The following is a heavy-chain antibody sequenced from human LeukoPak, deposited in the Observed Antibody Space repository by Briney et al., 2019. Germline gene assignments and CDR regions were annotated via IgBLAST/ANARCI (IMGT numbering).Heavy chain of an antibody. Sequence: RPSETLSLTCTVSGGSISSYYWSWIRQPPGKGLEWIGYIHYSGSTNYNPSLKSRVTISVDTSKNQFSLKLSSVTAADTAVYYCARDRGYSGYEYYFDYWGQGTLVTVSS. D-gene: IGHD5-12*01. CDR1: GGSISSYY. V-gene: IGHV4-59*01. J-gene: IGHJ4*02. CDR3: ARDRGYSGYEYYFDY. CDR2: IHYSGST.